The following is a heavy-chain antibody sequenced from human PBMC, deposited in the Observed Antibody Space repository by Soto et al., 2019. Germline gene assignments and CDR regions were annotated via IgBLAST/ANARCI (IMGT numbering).Heavy chain of an antibody. V-gene: IGHV4-4*02. CDR1: SGSISSSNW. D-gene: IGHD2-2*01. Sequence: SETLSLTCAVSSGSISSSNWWSWVRQPPGKGLEWIGEIYHSGSTNYNPSLKSRVTISVDKSKNQFSLKLSSVTAADTAVYYCASRYCSSTSCRDYWGQGTLVTVSS. CDR2: IYHSGST. J-gene: IGHJ4*02. CDR3: ASRYCSSTSCRDY.